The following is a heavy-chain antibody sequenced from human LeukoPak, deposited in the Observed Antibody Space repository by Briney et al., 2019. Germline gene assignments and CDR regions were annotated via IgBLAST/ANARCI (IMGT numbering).Heavy chain of an antibody. V-gene: IGHV3-48*03. D-gene: IGHD5-24*01. Sequence: GGSLRLSCAASEFTFSSYEMNWVRQAPGKGLEWVSYISSSGSTIYYADSVKGRFTISRDNAKNSLYLQMNSLRADDTAVYYCARDRGWPLFYFDYWGQGTLVTVSS. CDR2: ISSSGSTI. J-gene: IGHJ4*02. CDR3: ARDRGWPLFYFDY. CDR1: EFTFSSYE.